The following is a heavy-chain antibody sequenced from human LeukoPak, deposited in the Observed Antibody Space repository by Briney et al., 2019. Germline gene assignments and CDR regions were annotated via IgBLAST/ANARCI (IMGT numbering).Heavy chain of an antibody. CDR1: GGSIISSSYY. V-gene: IGHV4-39*07. CDR2: IYYGGST. Sequence: PSETLSLTCSVSGGSIISSSYYWGWIRQLPGKGLECIGYIYYGGSTYYNPSLRSRLTISVDRSKNQFSLKLSSVTAADTAVYYCARSQIIAAAGTPIDYWGQGTLVTVSS. CDR3: ARSQIIAAAGTPIDY. D-gene: IGHD6-13*01. J-gene: IGHJ4*02.